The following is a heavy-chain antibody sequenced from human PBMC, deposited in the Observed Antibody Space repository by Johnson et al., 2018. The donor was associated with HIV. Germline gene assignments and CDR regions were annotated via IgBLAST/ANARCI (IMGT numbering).Heavy chain of an antibody. J-gene: IGHJ3*02. V-gene: IGHV3-30*02. CDR1: GFTFNTYG. CDR3: AKESKWESRTPHAFDM. Sequence: VQLVESGGGVVQPGGSLRLSCAASGFTFNTYGMDWVRQAPGKGLEWVAFIRYDGNSKYYIDSVKGLFTVSRDNSKNPLYLQMKSLRPEDTAVYYCAKESKWESRTPHAFDMWGQGTMVTVSS. D-gene: IGHD1-26*01. CDR2: IRYDGNSK.